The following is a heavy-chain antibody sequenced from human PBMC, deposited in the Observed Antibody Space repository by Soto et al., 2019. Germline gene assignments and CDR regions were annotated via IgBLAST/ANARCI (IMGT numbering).Heavy chain of an antibody. CDR1: GGSISSSSSS. CDR2: ISYSGST. D-gene: IGHD2-2*01. CDR3: ARTYVTDVVVVPASKDYMDV. J-gene: IGHJ6*03. Sequence: SVTLALTCTVSGGSISSSSSSWGWIRQPPRKGLEWLGIISYSGSTYYSPSLKSRVTISVDASKNLFSLKLSSVTAADTAVYYCARTYVTDVVVVPASKDYMDVWGKGTTVTVSS. V-gene: IGHV4-39*01.